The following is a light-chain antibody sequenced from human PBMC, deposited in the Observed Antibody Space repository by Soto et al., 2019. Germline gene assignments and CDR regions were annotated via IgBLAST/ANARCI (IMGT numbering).Light chain of an antibody. V-gene: IGLV2-14*01. CDR1: SGDIGAYNF. J-gene: IGLJ1*01. CDR2: DVS. CDR3: SSKTTTSPLYV. Sequence: QSALTQPASVSGSPGQSIAISCAGTSGDIGAYNFVSWYQQYPGKAPKLLIFDVSNRPSGVSDRFTGSKSGNTASLTISGLQADDEADYYCSSKTTTSPLYVFGIGTKLTVL.